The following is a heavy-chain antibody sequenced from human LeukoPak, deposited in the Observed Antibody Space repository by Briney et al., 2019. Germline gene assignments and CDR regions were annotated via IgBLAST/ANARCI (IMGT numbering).Heavy chain of an antibody. CDR3: AREPTGRDGYNY. J-gene: IGHJ4*02. CDR1: GFTFSNYA. V-gene: IGHV3-23*01. CDR2: ISSSGDSI. D-gene: IGHD5-24*01. Sequence: TGGSLRLSCAASGFTFSNYAMNWVRQAPGKGLEWVSFISSSGDSIGYADSVKGRFAISRDNSKNTLYLQMNSLRTEDTALYYCAREPTGRDGYNYWGQGTRVTVSS.